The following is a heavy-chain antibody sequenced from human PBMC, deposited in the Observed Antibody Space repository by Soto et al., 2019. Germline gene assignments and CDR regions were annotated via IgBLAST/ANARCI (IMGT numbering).Heavy chain of an antibody. CDR2: ISSSSSTI. CDR3: ARGGTIAVTTIGDY. V-gene: IGHV3-48*02. CDR1: GFTFRSYN. J-gene: IGHJ4*01. D-gene: IGHD5-12*01. Sequence: DVQLVESGGGLVQPGGSLRLSCAASGFTFRSYNMNWVRLAPGKGLDWVSYISSSSSTIYYADSVKGRFTISRDNAKNSLYLQMNSLRDDDTAMCYCARGGTIAVTTIGDYWGQGTLVTVSS.